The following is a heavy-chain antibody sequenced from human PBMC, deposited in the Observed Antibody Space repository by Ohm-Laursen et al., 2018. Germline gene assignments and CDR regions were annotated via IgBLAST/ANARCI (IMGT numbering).Heavy chain of an antibody. CDR3: ARDIAVAGILDY. Sequence: SQTLSLTCTVSGGSISSYYWSWIRQPAGKGLEWIGRIYTGGSTNYNPSLKSRVTMSVDTSKNQFSLKLSSVTAADTAVYYCARDIAVAGILDYWGQGTLVTVSS. CDR1: GGSISSYY. D-gene: IGHD6-19*01. J-gene: IGHJ4*02. CDR2: IYTGGST. V-gene: IGHV4-4*07.